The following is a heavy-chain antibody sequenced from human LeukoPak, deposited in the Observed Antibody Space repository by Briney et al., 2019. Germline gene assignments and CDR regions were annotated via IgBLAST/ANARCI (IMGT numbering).Heavy chain of an antibody. D-gene: IGHD5-18*01. J-gene: IGHJ4*02. CDR2: IYSGGST. CDR1: GFTVSNNY. Sequence: HAGGSLRLSCAASGFTVSNNYMSWVRQAPGKGLEWVSVIYSGGSTYYADSVKGRFTISRDNSKNTLYLQMNSLRAEDTAVYYCARDRGYSYGFDYWGQGTLVTVSS. V-gene: IGHV3-53*01. CDR3: ARDRGYSYGFDY.